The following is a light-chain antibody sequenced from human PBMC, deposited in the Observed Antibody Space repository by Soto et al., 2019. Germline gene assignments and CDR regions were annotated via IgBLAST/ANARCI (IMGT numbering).Light chain of an antibody. J-gene: IGKJ1*01. CDR3: QHYNSYSEA. CDR1: RSISDW. V-gene: IGKV1-5*01. Sequence: DIQMTQSPSTLSASVGDPVPVTWRASRSISDWLAWYQQKPGKAPELLIFDASNLKSGVSSRFSGSGSGTEFTLTISSLQPDDFATYYCQHYNSYSEAFGQGTKVDIK. CDR2: DAS.